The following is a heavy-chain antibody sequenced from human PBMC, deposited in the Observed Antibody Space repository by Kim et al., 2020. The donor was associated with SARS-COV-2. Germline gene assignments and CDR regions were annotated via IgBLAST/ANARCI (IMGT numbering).Heavy chain of an antibody. D-gene: IGHD3-22*01. CDR3: ASLYYYDSSGYYY. J-gene: IGHJ4*02. Sequence: GGSLRLSCAASGFTVSSNYMSWVRQAPGKGLEWVSVIYSGGSTYYADSVKGRFTISRDNSKNTLYLQMNSLRAEDTAVYYCASLYYYDSSGYYYWGQGTLVTVSS. CDR2: IYSGGST. V-gene: IGHV3-53*01. CDR1: GFTVSSNY.